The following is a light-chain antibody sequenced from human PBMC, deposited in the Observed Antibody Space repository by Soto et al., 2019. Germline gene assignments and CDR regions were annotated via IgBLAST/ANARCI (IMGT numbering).Light chain of an antibody. CDR1: QSFRGL. CDR2: DAY. V-gene: IGKV3-11*01. J-gene: IGKJ5*01. CDR3: QQRHMWPIT. Sequence: IVLTQSPATLSSSPGERATLSCRASQSFRGLLAWYQQKPGQAPRLLIYDAYNRATGIPPRFSGSGSGTDFTLTISSLEPEDSAVYYCQQRHMWPITFGQGTRLEIK.